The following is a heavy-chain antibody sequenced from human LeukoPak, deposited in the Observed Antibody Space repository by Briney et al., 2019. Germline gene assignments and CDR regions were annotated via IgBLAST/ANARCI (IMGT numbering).Heavy chain of an antibody. D-gene: IGHD7-27*01. CDR3: ARDGEGDEGWDY. CDR2: ISYSGST. J-gene: IGHJ4*02. V-gene: IGHV4-59*11. Sequence: SETLSLTCTDSGVSIRSHYWIWIRQPPGKGLEWIGHISYSGSTIYNPSLKSRVTILPDTSKNQFSLRLSSVTAADTAVYYCARDGEGDEGWDYWGQGTLVTVSS. CDR1: GVSIRSHY.